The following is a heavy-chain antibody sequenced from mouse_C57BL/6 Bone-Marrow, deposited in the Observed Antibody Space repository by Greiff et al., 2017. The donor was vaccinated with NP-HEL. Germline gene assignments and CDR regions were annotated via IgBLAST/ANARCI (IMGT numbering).Heavy chain of an antibody. J-gene: IGHJ3*01. Sequence: EVQLQQSGGGLVQPGGSMKLSCAASGFTFSDAWMDWVRQSPEKGLEWVAEIRNKANNHATYYAESVKGRFTISRDDSKSSVYLQMNSLRAEDTGIYYCSPIYDGYYEAWFAYWGQGTLVTVSA. CDR2: IRNKANNHAT. CDR1: GFTFSDAW. CDR3: SPIYDGYYEAWFAY. V-gene: IGHV6-6*01. D-gene: IGHD2-3*01.